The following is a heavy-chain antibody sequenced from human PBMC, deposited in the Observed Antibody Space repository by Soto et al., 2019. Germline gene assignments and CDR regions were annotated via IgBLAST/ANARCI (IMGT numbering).Heavy chain of an antibody. CDR3: AREPTSYYDSSGYYSGGAFDI. J-gene: IGHJ3*02. CDR2: IYYSGST. CDR1: GGSISSYY. V-gene: IGHV4-59*01. D-gene: IGHD3-22*01. Sequence: QVQLQESGPGLVKPSETLSLTCTVSGGSISSYYWSWIRQPPGKGLEWIGYIYYSGSTNYNPSLKSRVTTSVDTSKNKFSLKLSSVTAADTAVYYCAREPTSYYDSSGYYSGGAFDIWGQGTKVTVSS.